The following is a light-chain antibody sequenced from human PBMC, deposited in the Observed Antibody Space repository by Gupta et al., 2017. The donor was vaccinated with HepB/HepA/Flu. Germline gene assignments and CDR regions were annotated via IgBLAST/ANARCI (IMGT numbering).Light chain of an antibody. V-gene: IGKV1-17*01. Sequence: DIQMTQSPSSLSASVGDRVTITCRASQDIRNDLGWYQQKQGKAPKRLIYAAASLQSGVPSRFSGSGSGTEFTLTISRLQPEDFATYYCLQHKSYPGTFGQGTKLEIK. CDR2: AAA. J-gene: IGKJ2*01. CDR1: QDIRND. CDR3: LQHKSYPGT.